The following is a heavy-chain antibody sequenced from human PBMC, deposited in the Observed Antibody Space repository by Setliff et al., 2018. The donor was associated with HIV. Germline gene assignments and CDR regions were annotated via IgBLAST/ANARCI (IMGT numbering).Heavy chain of an antibody. D-gene: IGHD6-19*01. CDR1: GGSISSSNW. Sequence: SETLSLTCAVSGGSISSSNWWSWVRQPPGKGLEWIGEIYHSGSTNYNPSHKSRVTITVDESKNQFSLKLSSVTAADTAVYYCATYFIAVAGTFPYWGQGTLVTVSS. CDR3: ATYFIAVAGTFPY. V-gene: IGHV4-4*02. CDR2: IYHSGST. J-gene: IGHJ4*02.